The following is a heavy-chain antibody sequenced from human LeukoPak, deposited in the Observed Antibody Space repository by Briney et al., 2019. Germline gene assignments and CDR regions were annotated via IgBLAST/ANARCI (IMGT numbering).Heavy chain of an antibody. Sequence: TSETLSLTCTVSGGSISSYYWSWIRQPPGKGLEWIGYIYYSGSTNYNPSLKSRVTISVDTSKNQFSLKLSSVTTADTAVYYCARRTITGTTIDYWGQGTLVTVSS. CDR2: IYYSGST. J-gene: IGHJ4*02. V-gene: IGHV4-59*01. D-gene: IGHD1-20*01. CDR3: ARRTITGTTIDY. CDR1: GGSISSYY.